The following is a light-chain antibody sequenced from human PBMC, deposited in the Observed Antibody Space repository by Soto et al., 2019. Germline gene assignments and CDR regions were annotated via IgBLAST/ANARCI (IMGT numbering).Light chain of an antibody. Sequence: EIVLTQSPGTLSLSPGERATLSCRASQGVSSSYLAWYQQKPGQPPRLLIYGASSRATGIPDRFSGSGPGTDFTPTITRLEPEDCAVYYCQHYRTSFGGGTKVEIK. J-gene: IGKJ4*01. CDR3: QHYRTS. V-gene: IGKV3-20*01. CDR1: QGVSSSY. CDR2: GAS.